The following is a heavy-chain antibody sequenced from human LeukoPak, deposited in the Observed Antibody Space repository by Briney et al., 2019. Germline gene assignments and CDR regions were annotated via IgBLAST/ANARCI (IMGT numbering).Heavy chain of an antibody. CDR2: ISTQSGNT. J-gene: IGHJ4*02. V-gene: IGHV1-18*01. D-gene: IGHD1-1*01. CDR3: ARDRGSPAQPFDY. Sequence: GASVKVSCEASGYTLTSYGINWMRQAPGQGLEWMGWISTQSGNTNYAQKLQGRVTITADKSTSTAYMELSSLRSEDTAVYYCARDRGSPAQPFDYWGQGTLVTVSS. CDR1: GYTLTSYG.